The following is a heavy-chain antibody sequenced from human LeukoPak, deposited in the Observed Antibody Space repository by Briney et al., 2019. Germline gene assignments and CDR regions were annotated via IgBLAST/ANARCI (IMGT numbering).Heavy chain of an antibody. CDR3: VRDYATRPDEYDPGRLFFDH. CDR1: GYTFTSYG. V-gene: IGHV1-18*01. J-gene: IGHJ4*02. D-gene: IGHD3-10*01. Sequence: ASVKVSCKASGYTFTSYGISWVRQAPGQGLEWMGWISAYNGNTNYAQKLQGRVTMTTDTSTSTAYMELRSLRSDDTAVYYCVRDYATRPDEYDPGRLFFDHWGQGALVTVSA. CDR2: ISAYNGNT.